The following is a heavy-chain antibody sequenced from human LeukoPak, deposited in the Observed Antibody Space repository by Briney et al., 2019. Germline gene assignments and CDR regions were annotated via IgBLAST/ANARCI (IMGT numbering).Heavy chain of an antibody. D-gene: IGHD6-13*01. Sequence: SETLSLTCTVSGGSISSYYWSWIRQPPGKGLEWIGYIYYSGSTNYNPSLKSRVTISVDTSKNQFSLKLSSVTAADTAVYYCARGGTGSRSWYGYWGQGTLVTVSS. CDR3: ARGGTGSRSWYGY. CDR1: GGSISSYY. V-gene: IGHV4-59*01. CDR2: IYYSGST. J-gene: IGHJ4*02.